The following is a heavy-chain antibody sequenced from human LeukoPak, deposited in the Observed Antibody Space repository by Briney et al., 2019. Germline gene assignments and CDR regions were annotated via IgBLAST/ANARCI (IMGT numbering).Heavy chain of an antibody. V-gene: IGHV3-53*01. CDR2: IYSGGNT. Sequence: GGSLRLSCAASGFTVSINYMSWVRQAPGKGLEWVSVIYSGGNTYYADSVKGRFTISRDNSKSTVYLQMNSLRAEDTAVYYCARGETSSCDYWGQGTLVTVSS. CDR1: GFTVSINY. CDR3: ARGETSSCDY. J-gene: IGHJ4*02. D-gene: IGHD2-2*01.